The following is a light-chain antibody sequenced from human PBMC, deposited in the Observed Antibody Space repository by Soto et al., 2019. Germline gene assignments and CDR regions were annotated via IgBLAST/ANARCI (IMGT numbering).Light chain of an antibody. CDR1: QSVSSN. CDR3: QQYNNWHT. V-gene: IGKV3-15*01. Sequence: IGMTQSPATLSVSPGERATLSCRASQSVSSNLAWYQQKPGQAPRLLICGASTRATGIPARFSGSGSGTEFTLTISSLQSEDFAVYYCQQYNNWHTFGQGTRLEIK. CDR2: GAS. J-gene: IGKJ5*01.